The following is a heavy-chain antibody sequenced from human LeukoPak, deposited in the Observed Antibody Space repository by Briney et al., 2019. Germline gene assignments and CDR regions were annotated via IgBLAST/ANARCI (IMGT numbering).Heavy chain of an antibody. V-gene: IGHV3-64*01. CDR1: GFTFSSYA. CDR3: ARLAGSHYDY. CDR2: ISSNGGST. D-gene: IGHD6-19*01. J-gene: IGHJ4*02. Sequence: QPGGSLRLSCAASGFTFSSYATHWVRQAPGKGLEYVSAISSNGGSTYYANSVKGRFTISRDNSKNTLYLQMGSLRAEDMAVYYCARLAGSHYDYWGQGTLVTVSS.